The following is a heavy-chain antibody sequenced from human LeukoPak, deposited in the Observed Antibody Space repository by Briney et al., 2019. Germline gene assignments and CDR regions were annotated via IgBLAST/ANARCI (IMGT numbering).Heavy chain of an antibody. CDR3: ARHRYDILTGYYKEGFDY. CDR1: GYTFTSYD. Sequence: ASVKVSCKASGYTFTSYDINWVRQATGQGLEWMGWMNPNSGNTGYAQKFQGRVTMTRNTSISTAYMELSSLRSEDTAVYYCARHRYDILTGYYKEGFDYWGQGTLVTVSS. V-gene: IGHV1-8*01. J-gene: IGHJ4*02. D-gene: IGHD3-9*01. CDR2: MNPNSGNT.